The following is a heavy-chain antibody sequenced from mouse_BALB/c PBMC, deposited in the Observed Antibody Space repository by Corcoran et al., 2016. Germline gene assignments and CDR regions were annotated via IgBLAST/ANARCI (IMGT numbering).Heavy chain of an antibody. CDR1: GYTFTNYG. Sequence: QIQLVQSGPELKKPGETVKISCKASGYTFTNYGMNWVKQAPGKGLKWMGWINTYTGEPTYADDFKGRFAFSLEIPASTAYLQINNLKNEDTATYFCARAPLHYYAMDYWGQGTSVTVSS. CDR2: INTYTGEP. V-gene: IGHV9-3-1*01. J-gene: IGHJ4*01. D-gene: IGHD6-1*01. CDR3: ARAPLHYYAMDY.